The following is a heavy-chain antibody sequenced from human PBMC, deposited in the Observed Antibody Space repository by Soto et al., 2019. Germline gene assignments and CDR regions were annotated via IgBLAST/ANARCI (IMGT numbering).Heavy chain of an antibody. CDR1: GFTFSSYG. CDR3: AESSSWPYYYYGMDV. CDR2: ISYDGSNK. Sequence: GSLRLSCAASGFTFSSYGMHWVRQAPGKGLEWVAVISYDGSNKYYADSVKGRFTISRDNSKNTPYLQMNSLRAEDTAVYYCAESSSWPYYYYGMDVWGQGTTVTVSS. D-gene: IGHD6-13*01. J-gene: IGHJ6*02. V-gene: IGHV3-30*03.